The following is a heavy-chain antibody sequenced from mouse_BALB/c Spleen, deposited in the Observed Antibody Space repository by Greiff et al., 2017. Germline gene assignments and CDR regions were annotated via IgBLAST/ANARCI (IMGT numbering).Heavy chain of an antibody. J-gene: IGHJ2*01. CDR1: GFNIKDTY. Sequence: EVQLQQSGAELVKPGASVKLSCTASGFNIKDTYMHWVKQRPEQGLEWIGRIDPANGNTKYDPKFQGKATITEDTSSNTAYLQLSSLTSEDTAVYYCARSDYAPYYFDYWGQGTTLTVSS. D-gene: IGHD1-1*02. CDR2: IDPANGNT. CDR3: ARSDYAPYYFDY. V-gene: IGHV14-3*02.